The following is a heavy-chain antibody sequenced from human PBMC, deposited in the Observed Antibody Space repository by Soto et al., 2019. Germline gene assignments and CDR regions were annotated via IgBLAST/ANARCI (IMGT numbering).Heavy chain of an antibody. Sequence: ASVKVSCKASGYTFTGYYMHWVRQAPGQGLEWMGWINPNSGGTNYAQKFQGRVTMTRDTSISTAYMELSRLRSDDTAVYYCASETRSCSSTSCLYYYYYGMDVWGQGTTVTVSS. J-gene: IGHJ6*02. CDR1: GYTFTGYY. V-gene: IGHV1-2*02. D-gene: IGHD2-2*01. CDR3: ASETRSCSSTSCLYYYYYGMDV. CDR2: INPNSGGT.